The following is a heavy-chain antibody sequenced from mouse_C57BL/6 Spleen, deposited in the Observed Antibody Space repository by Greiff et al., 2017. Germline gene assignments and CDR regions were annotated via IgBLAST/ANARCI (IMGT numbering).Heavy chain of an antibody. CDR2: ISDGGSYT. CDR3: AREGSRYAMDY. D-gene: IGHD1-1*01. V-gene: IGHV5-4*01. J-gene: IGHJ4*01. Sequence: EVHLVESGGGLVKPGGSLKLSCAASGFTFSSYAMSWVRPTPEKRLEWVATISDGGSYTYYPDNVKGRFTISRDNAKNNLYLQMSHLKSEDTAMYYCAREGSRYAMDYWGQGTSVTVSS. CDR1: GFTFSSYA.